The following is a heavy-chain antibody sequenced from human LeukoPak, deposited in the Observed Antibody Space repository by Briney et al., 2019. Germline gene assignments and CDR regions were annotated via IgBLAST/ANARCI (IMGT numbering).Heavy chain of an antibody. CDR2: IYHSGSN. V-gene: IGHV4-4*02. CDR3: ASRIYMTIGNSAFDI. CDR1: GGSISSSTW. J-gene: IGHJ3*02. D-gene: IGHD3-22*01. Sequence: SGTLSLTCAVSGGSISSSTWWTWVRQPPGKGVGGVGEIYHSGSNNYTPSLKGRVTISVDKSKNQFSLKLNSVTAGDTAVYYCASRIYMTIGNSAFDIWGQGTLVTVSS.